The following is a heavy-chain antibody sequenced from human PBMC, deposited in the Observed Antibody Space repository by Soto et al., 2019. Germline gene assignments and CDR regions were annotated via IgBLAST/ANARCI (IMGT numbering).Heavy chain of an antibody. D-gene: IGHD6-13*01. J-gene: IGHJ4*02. V-gene: IGHV4-31*03. CDR3: ARDAPGAAPY. CDR2: INYRGTT. Sequence: PAETLSLTCTVSGGSINNGDYYWNWIRQHPEKGLEWMGYINYRGTTFYSPSLKSRIIISVDTSKNQFSLKLSSVTAADTAVYYCARDAPGAAPYWGPGTLVTVSS. CDR1: GGSINNGDYY.